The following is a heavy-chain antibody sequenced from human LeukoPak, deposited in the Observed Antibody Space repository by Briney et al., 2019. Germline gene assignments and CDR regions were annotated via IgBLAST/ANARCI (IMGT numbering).Heavy chain of an antibody. CDR3: TRDQYDTWSRRGNFDS. CDR1: GFTFGKYW. Sequence: GGSLRLSCVASGFTFGKYWMSWVRQAPGKGLEWVANIKLDGSEKNYVDSVKGRFTISRDNTKNSLYLQMNSLRVEDTAVFYCTRDQYDTWSRRGNFDSWGQGTLVIVSS. D-gene: IGHD3-3*01. J-gene: IGHJ4*02. CDR2: IKLDGSEK. V-gene: IGHV3-7*03.